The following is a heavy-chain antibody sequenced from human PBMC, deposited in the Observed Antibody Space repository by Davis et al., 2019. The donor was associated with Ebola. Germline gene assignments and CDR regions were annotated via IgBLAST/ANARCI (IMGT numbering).Heavy chain of an antibody. CDR2: IIPILGIA. Sequence: SVKVSCKASVCTFSSYAISWVRQAPGQGLEWMGRIIPILGIANYAQKFQGRVTITADKSTSTAYMELSSLRSEDTAVYYCARSYYYDSSGYYLDYWGQGTLVTVSS. CDR1: VCTFSSYA. V-gene: IGHV1-69*04. D-gene: IGHD3-22*01. CDR3: ARSYYYDSSGYYLDY. J-gene: IGHJ4*02.